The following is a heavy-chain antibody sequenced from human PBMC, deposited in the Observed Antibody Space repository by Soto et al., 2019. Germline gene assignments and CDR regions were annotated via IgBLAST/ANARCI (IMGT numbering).Heavy chain of an antibody. V-gene: IGHV3-23*01. D-gene: IGHD5-12*01. CDR3: ARDGQYRTDGFDI. J-gene: IGHJ3*02. CDR2: LSRGGGST. CDR1: GFTYSSHG. Sequence: EAQLLESGGELIQPGGSLRLSCAASGFTYSSHGMSWVRQAPGKGLEWIAGLSRGGGSTYYAESGKGRFTISRDNSKNTLDLIMKSLRVEDTAMYYCARDGQYRTDGFDIWGQGTMVTVSS.